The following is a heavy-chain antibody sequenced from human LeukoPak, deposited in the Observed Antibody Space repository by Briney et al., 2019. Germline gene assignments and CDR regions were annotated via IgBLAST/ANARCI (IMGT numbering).Heavy chain of an antibody. Sequence: ASVKVSRKASGYTFTGYYMHWVRQAPGQGLEWMGWINPNSGGTNYAQKFQGRVTMTRDTSISTAYMELSRLRSDDTAVYYCARADSYGALGMDVWGQGTTVTVSS. V-gene: IGHV1-2*02. D-gene: IGHD5-18*01. CDR1: GYTFTGYY. J-gene: IGHJ6*02. CDR3: ARADSYGALGMDV. CDR2: INPNSGGT.